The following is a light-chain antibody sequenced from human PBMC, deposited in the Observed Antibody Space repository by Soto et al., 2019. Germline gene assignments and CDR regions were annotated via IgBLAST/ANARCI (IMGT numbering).Light chain of an antibody. CDR1: SSNIGSNY. Sequence: QSVLTQPPSASGTPGQRVTISCSGSSSNIGSNYVYWYQQLPGTAPKLLIYSNNQRPSGVPDRFSGSKSGTSASLAISGLRSGDEAAYYCAAWDDSLSGPVFGTGTKVTVL. V-gene: IGLV1-47*02. J-gene: IGLJ1*01. CDR3: AAWDDSLSGPV. CDR2: SNN.